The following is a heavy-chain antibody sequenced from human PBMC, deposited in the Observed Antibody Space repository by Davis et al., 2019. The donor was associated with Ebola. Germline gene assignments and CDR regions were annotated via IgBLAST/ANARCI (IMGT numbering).Heavy chain of an antibody. CDR2: IIPIFGTA. CDR1: GGTFSSYA. V-gene: IGHV1-69*13. CDR3: ARRVLGYCSGGSCSYAFDI. J-gene: IGHJ3*02. D-gene: IGHD2-15*01. Sequence: SVKVSCKASGGTFSSYAISWVRQAPGQGLEWMGRIIPIFGTANYAQKFQGRVTITADESTSTAYMELSSLRSEDTAVYYCARRVLGYCSGGSCSYAFDIWGQGTMVTVSS.